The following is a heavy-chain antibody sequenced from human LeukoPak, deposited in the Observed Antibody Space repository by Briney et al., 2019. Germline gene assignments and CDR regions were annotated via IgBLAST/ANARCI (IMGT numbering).Heavy chain of an antibody. D-gene: IGHD2-8*02. CDR1: GGSISSYY. CDR2: IHTSGST. J-gene: IGHJ4*02. Sequence: SETLSLTCTVSGGSISSYYWTWIRQPAGKGLEWIGRIHTSGSTNHNPSLKSRVTMSVDTSNNQFSLKLSSVPAADTAIYYCARETEGPGGRSWDFWGQGTLVTVSS. CDR3: ARETEGPGGRSWDF. V-gene: IGHV4-4*07.